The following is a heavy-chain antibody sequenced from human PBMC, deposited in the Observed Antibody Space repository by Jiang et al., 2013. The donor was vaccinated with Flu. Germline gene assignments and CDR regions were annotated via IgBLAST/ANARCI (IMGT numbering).Heavy chain of an antibody. CDR2: IHHTGST. J-gene: IGHJ3*02. CDR3: AMYGGNHDAFDI. CDR1: GFSISRGYY. V-gene: IGHV4-38-2*01. Sequence: LLKPSETLSLTCAVSGFSISRGYYWGWIRRPPGKGLEWIGNIHHTGSTNYNPSLKSQFTISIDTSQNQFSLRLRSVTAADTAVYYCAMYGGNHDAFDIWGQGTMVTVSS. D-gene: IGHD4-23*01.